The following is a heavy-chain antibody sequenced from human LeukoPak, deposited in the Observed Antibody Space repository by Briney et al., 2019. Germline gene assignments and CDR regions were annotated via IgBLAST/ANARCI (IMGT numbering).Heavy chain of an antibody. CDR3: ARDGVAQYTAMELYFDY. Sequence: GGSLRLSRAASGFTFSSYAMHWVRQAPGKGLEWVAVISYDGSNKYYADSVKGRFTISRDNSKNTLYLQMNSLRAEDTAVYYCARDGVAQYTAMELYFDYWGQGTLVTVSS. J-gene: IGHJ4*02. V-gene: IGHV3-30-3*01. CDR1: GFTFSSYA. D-gene: IGHD5-18*01. CDR2: ISYDGSNK.